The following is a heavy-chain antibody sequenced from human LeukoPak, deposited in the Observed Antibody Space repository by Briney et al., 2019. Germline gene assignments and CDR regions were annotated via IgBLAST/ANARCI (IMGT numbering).Heavy chain of an antibody. CDR1: GFTFSSYG. J-gene: IGHJ6*02. Sequence: PGGSLRLSCAASGFTFSSYGMHWVRQAPGKGLEWVAVIWYDGSNKYYADSVKGRFTISRDNSKNTLYLQRNSLRAEDTAVYYCARSFGELERERYYYYGMDVWGQGTTVTVSS. CDR2: IWYDGSNK. V-gene: IGHV3-33*01. D-gene: IGHD3-16*01. CDR3: ARSFGELERERYYYYGMDV.